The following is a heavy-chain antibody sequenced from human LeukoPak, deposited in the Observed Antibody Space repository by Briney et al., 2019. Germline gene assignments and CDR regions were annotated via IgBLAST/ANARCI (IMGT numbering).Heavy chain of an antibody. CDR2: ISYDGSNK. CDR3: ARMHYYDSSGVFDY. D-gene: IGHD3-22*01. CDR1: GFTFSSYT. V-gene: IGHV3-30-3*01. J-gene: IGHJ4*02. Sequence: GRSLRLSCAASGFTFSSYTIHWVRQAPGKGLEWVAVISYDGSNKYYADFVKGRFTISRDNSKNTLYLQMNSLRAEDTAVYCCARMHYYDSSGVFDYWGQGTLVTVSS.